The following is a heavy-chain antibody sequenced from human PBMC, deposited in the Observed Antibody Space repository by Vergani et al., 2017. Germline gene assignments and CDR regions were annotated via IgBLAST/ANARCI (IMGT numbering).Heavy chain of an antibody. V-gene: IGHV3-23*01. CDR2: INTNCYYT. J-gene: IGHJ5*01. D-gene: IGHD1-1*01. CDR1: GFSFTTYA. Sequence: EVQLLESGGDLVQPGGSLRLSCAASGFSFTTYAMSWVRQAPLKGLYWVSTINTNCYYTLYGDSVKGRFTISIDNSKSTLYLQMNSLRAEDTAIYYCAKGGWNYWFDSWGQGTLVIVS. CDR3: AKGGWNYWFDS.